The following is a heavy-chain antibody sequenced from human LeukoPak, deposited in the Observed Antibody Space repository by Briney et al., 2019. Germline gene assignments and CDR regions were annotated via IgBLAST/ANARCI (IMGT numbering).Heavy chain of an antibody. CDR1: GFTFSSYG. V-gene: IGHV3-30*18. D-gene: IGHD2-2*01. Sequence: GRSLTLSCAASGFTFSSYGMHWVRQAPGKGLEWVAVISYDGSNKYYADSVKGRFTISRDNSKNTLYLQMNSLRAEDTAVYYCAKDVYCSSTSCTPAPYYYYYYGMDVWGQGTTVTVSS. CDR3: AKDVYCSSTSCTPAPYYYYYYGMDV. CDR2: ISYDGSNK. J-gene: IGHJ6*02.